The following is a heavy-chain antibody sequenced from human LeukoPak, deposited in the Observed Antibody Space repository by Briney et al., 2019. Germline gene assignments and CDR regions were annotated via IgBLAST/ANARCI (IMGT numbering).Heavy chain of an antibody. J-gene: IGHJ4*02. D-gene: IGHD3-10*01. V-gene: IGHV3-23*01. CDR3: AKDPHYYGSGSFDY. Sequence: GGSLRLTCAASGFTFSNAWMSWVRQAPGKGLEWVSAISGSGGSTYYADSVKGRFTISRDNSKNTLYLQMNSLRAEDTAVYYCAKDPHYYGSGSFDYWGQGTLVTVSS. CDR2: ISGSGGST. CDR1: GFTFSNAW.